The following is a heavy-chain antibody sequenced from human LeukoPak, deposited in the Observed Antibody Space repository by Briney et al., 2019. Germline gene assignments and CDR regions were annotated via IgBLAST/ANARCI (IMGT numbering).Heavy chain of an antibody. CDR2: IYYSGST. CDR1: GGSISSYY. V-gene: IGHV4-59*01. CDR3: ARGSRSSSSGHFYYHYYMDV. J-gene: IGHJ6*03. D-gene: IGHD6-6*01. Sequence: PSETLSLTCTVSGGSISSYYWNWIRQPPGKGLEWIGFIYYSGSTNSGSTKYNPFLESRVTISVDMSKKQLSLELSSVTAADTAVYYCARGSRSSSSGHFYYHYYMDVWGKGTTVTVSS.